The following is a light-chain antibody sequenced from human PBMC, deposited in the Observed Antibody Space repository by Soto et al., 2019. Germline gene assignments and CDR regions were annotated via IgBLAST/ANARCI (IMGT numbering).Light chain of an antibody. V-gene: IGKV2D-29*01. CDR1: QSLLHSNGYNY. CDR3: MQSMQLPLT. Sequence: EIVMTQSPLSLPVTPGEPASISCRSSQSLLHSNGYNYLDWYLQKPGQPPQLLIYEVSNRFSGVPDRFSGSGSGTEFTLKISRVGAEDVGVYYCMQSMQLPLTFGQGTRLEIQ. J-gene: IGKJ5*01. CDR2: EVS.